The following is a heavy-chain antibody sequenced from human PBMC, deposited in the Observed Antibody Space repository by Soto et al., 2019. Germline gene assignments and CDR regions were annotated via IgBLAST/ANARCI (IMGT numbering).Heavy chain of an antibody. CDR3: ARSAMGCSGGSCYLVRYYGMDV. V-gene: IGHV1-2*02. Sequence: ASVKVSCKTSGYTFTDYYMHWVRHAPGQGLEWMGWINPNSGGPISAQKFQGRVTMTRDTSISTAYMELSSLRSEDTAVYYCARSAMGCSGGSCYLVRYYGMDVWGQGTTVTVSS. D-gene: IGHD2-15*01. CDR1: GYTFTDYY. J-gene: IGHJ6*02. CDR2: INPNSGGP.